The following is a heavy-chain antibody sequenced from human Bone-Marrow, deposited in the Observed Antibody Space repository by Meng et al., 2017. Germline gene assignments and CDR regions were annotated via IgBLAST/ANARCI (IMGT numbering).Heavy chain of an antibody. Sequence: QVQLQESGPGEGKPSGTLSRPCAVSGGSITSASWWSWVRQPPGKGLEWIGEIHLNGRPNYNPSLKSRVTISIDKSENHFSLKLTSVTAADTALYYCAREGVPYVPGDLWGQGTLVTVSS. V-gene: IGHV4-4*02. CDR2: IHLNGRP. D-gene: IGHD2-21*01. CDR3: AREGVPYVPGDL. CDR1: GGSITSASW. J-gene: IGHJ4*02.